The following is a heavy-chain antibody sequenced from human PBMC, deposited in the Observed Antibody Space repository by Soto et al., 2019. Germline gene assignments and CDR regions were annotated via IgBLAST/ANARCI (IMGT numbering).Heavy chain of an antibody. CDR3: ARGGGPYVWFNEF. CDR1: GGLFSSFA. Sequence: QEQLVQSGAEVKKPGSSVKVSCKDSGGLFSSFAISWVRQAPGHGLEWMGGIIPVFGTTNYAQKFQGRVTITADESTNTAYMELSSLTSDDTAMYCCARGGGPYVWFNEFWGQGTQVTASS. J-gene: IGHJ4*02. V-gene: IGHV1-69*01. D-gene: IGHD3-16*01. CDR2: IIPVFGTT.